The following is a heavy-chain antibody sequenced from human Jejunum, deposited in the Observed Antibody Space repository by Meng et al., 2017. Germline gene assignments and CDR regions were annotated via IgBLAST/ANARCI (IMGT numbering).Heavy chain of an antibody. CDR2: INAGSGYT. CDR3: ARERELGVAAYFDF. CDR1: GYTFSNYV. V-gene: IGHV1-3*01. J-gene: IGHJ4*02. Sequence: QVQLVKAGVEVKKPGASVKVSCKASGYTFSNYVIYWVRQAPGQRLEWMGWINAGSGYTQYSQKFQGRVTLTRDTPASTPYMELRSLRSEDTAVYYCARERELGVAAYFDFWGQGTLVTVSS. D-gene: IGHD1-7*01.